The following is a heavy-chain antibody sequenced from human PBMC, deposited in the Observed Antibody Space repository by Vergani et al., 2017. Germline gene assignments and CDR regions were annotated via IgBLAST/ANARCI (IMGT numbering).Heavy chain of an antibody. Sequence: QVQLQESGPGLVKPSETLSLTCTVSGDSVISTDYHWGWIRQPPGKGLEWIGSIYYTGSTNYNPSLQSRVTMSVDTSNNQFSLRLSSVTAADTAVYYCARGWDSGWYGELGYWGQGTLVTVSS. CDR1: GDSVISTDYH. V-gene: IGHV4-61*08. CDR2: IYYTGST. D-gene: IGHD6-19*01. J-gene: IGHJ4*02. CDR3: ARGWDSGWYGELGY.